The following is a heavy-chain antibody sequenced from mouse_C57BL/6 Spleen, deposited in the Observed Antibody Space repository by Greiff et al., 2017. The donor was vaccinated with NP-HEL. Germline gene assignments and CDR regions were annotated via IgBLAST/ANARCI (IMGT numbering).Heavy chain of an antibody. CDR3: ARRLLLRVRGYYFDD. CDR1: GYAFTNYL. CDR2: INPGSGGT. Sequence: VQLQQSGAELVRPGTSVKVSCKASGYAFTNYLIEWVKQRPGQGLEWIGVINPGSGGTNYNEKFKGKATLTADKSSSTAYMQLSSRTSEDSAVYFCARRLLLRVRGYYFDDWGQGTTLTVSS. V-gene: IGHV1-54*01. J-gene: IGHJ2*01. D-gene: IGHD1-1*01.